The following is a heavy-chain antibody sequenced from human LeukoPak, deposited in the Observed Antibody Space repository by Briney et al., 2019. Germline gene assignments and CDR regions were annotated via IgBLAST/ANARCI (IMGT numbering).Heavy chain of an antibody. D-gene: IGHD1-26*01. Sequence: ASVKVSCKASGYTFTSYGISWVRQAPGQGLEWMGWISAYNGNTNYAQKLQGRVTMTTDTSTSTAYMELRSLRSDDTAVYYCARERGLIVGATSHYDYWGQGTLVTVSS. CDR1: GYTFTSYG. CDR2: ISAYNGNT. J-gene: IGHJ4*02. V-gene: IGHV1-18*01. CDR3: ARERGLIVGATSHYDY.